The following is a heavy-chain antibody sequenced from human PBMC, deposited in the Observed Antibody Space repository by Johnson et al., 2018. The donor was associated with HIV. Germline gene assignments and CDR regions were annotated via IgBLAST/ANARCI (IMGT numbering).Heavy chain of an antibody. Sequence: VQLVESGGELVQPGGSLRLSCAASGFTFSSYAMHWVRQATGKGLEWVSGISWNSGSIDYADSVKARFTISRDNAKNSLYLQMNSLRAEDTATYYCARLPSGYNRDTFNIWGQGTMVTVSS. CDR1: GFTFSSYA. V-gene: IGHV3-9*01. D-gene: IGHD5-18*01. CDR3: ARLPSGYNRDTFNI. J-gene: IGHJ3*02. CDR2: ISWNSGSI.